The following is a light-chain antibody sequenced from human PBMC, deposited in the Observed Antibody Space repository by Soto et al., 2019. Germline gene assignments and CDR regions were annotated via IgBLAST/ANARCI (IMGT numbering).Light chain of an antibody. V-gene: IGLV1-40*01. J-gene: IGLJ2*01. CDR2: GNS. CDR3: QSYDSSLSGVV. CDR1: XXXXGAGYD. Sequence: QSVLTQPPSVSGAPGQRVTISXXXXXXXXGAGYDVHWYQQLPGTAPKLLIYGNSNRPSGVPDRFSGSKSGTSASLAITGLQAEDEADYYCQSYDSSLSGVVFGGGTKLTVL.